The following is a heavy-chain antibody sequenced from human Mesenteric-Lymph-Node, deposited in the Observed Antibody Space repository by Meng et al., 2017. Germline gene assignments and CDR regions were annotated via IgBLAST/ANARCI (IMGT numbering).Heavy chain of an antibody. V-gene: IGHV4-34*01. CDR2: INHSGST. CDR3: ARAKYYYDSSGYYAYYYYYGMDA. D-gene: IGHD3-22*01. Sequence: SETLSLTCAVSGGSFRGYYLSWIRQPPGKGLEWIGEINHSGSTNYNPYLKSRVTISVDTSKNQFSLKLSSVTAADTAVYYCARAKYYYDSSGYYAYYYYYGMDAWGQGTTVTVSS. J-gene: IGHJ6*02. CDR1: GGSFRGYY.